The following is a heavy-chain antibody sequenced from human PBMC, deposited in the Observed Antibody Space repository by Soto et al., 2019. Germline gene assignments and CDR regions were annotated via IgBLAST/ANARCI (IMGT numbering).Heavy chain of an antibody. V-gene: IGHV4-4*07. CDR2: VFSSVSA. CDR3: ARDGMTTGDT. D-gene: IGHD2-21*02. Sequence: TLSLTCIVSGVSVRSYTWSWVRQPANKGLEWIGRVFSSVSATYNPSLKSRVSISMDTPENRISLKLDSVTAADAGVYFCARDGMTTGDTWGPGTLVTVSS. J-gene: IGHJ4*02. CDR1: GVSVRSYT.